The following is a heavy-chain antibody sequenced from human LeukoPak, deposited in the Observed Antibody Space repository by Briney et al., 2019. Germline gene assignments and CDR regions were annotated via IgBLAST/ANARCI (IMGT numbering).Heavy chain of an antibody. CDR2: IIPIFGTA. J-gene: IGHJ4*02. V-gene: IGHV1-69*05. D-gene: IGHD2-2*02. Sequence: ASVTVSFTASGGTFSSYAMSWVRQAPGQGVEWMGGIIPIFGTANYAQKFQGRVTVTTDESTSTAYMELSSLRSEDTAVYYCARDRVPGQLLYYFDYWGQGTLVTVSS. CDR3: ARDRVPGQLLYYFDY. CDR1: GGTFSSYA.